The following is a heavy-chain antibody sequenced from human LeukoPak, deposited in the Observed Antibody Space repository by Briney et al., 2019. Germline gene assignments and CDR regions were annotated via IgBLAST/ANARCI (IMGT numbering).Heavy chain of an antibody. CDR1: GFTFSNNA. CDR3: AKAAVAGTTRQPLDF. V-gene: IGHV3-9*01. Sequence: GRSLRLSCAASGFTFSNNAMHWVRQPPRGGLEWVSGLSWSGGGIGYADSVKGRFTISRDNAKNSLYLEMNSLRLEDTALYYCAKAAVAGTTRQPLDFWGQGTLVTVSS. J-gene: IGHJ4*02. CDR2: LSWSGGGI. D-gene: IGHD6-19*01.